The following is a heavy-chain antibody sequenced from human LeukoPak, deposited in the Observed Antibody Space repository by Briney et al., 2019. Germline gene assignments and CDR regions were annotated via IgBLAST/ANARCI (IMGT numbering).Heavy chain of an antibody. CDR3: ARWDTAMGNWFDP. Sequence: GGSLRLSCAVSGLTFSTYWMTWVRQAPGEGLEWVSYISSSSSTIYYADSVKGRFTISRDNAKNSLYLQMNSLRAEDTAVYYCARWDTAMGNWFDPWGQGTLVTVSS. CDR1: GLTFSTYW. J-gene: IGHJ5*02. D-gene: IGHD5-18*01. V-gene: IGHV3-48*04. CDR2: ISSSSSTI.